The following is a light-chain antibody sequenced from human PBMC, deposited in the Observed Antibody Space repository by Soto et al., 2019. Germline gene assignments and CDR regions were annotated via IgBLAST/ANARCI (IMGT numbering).Light chain of an antibody. Sequence: QSVLTQPASVSGSPGQSITISCTGTSSDIGDYDYVSWYQQLPGKAPKLLIFDVTHRPSGVSDRFSGSKSGNTASLTISAVRPEDEADYYCCSYTDIALDVVFGGGTQLTVL. CDR3: CSYTDIALDVV. CDR1: SSDIGDYDY. CDR2: DVT. J-gene: IGLJ2*01. V-gene: IGLV2-14*03.